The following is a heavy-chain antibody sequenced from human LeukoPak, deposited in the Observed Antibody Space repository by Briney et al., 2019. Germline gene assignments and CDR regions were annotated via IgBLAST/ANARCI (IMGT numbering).Heavy chain of an antibody. Sequence: GGSLRLSCAASGFTFSDYYMSWIRQAPGKGLEWVSYISSSGNSTYYSDSVRGRFTISSDNAKNSLHLQMNSLRAEDTAVYYCARDGGSSWYFDYWGQGTLATVSS. D-gene: IGHD6-13*01. CDR1: GFTFSDYY. CDR2: ISSSGNST. J-gene: IGHJ4*02. CDR3: ARDGGSSWYFDY. V-gene: IGHV3-11*04.